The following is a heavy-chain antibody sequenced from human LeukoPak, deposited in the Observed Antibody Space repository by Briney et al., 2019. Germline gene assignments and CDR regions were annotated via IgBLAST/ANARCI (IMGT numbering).Heavy chain of an antibody. CDR2: IYTSGST. CDR3: ARGIAAAEPDDY. D-gene: IGHD6-13*01. V-gene: IGHV4-4*07. J-gene: IGHJ4*02. CDR1: GGSISSYY. Sequence: SETLSLTRTVSGGSISSYYWSWIRQPAGKGLEWIGRIYTSGSTNYNPSLKSRVTMSVDTSKNQFSLKLSSVTAADTAVYYCARGIAAAEPDDYWGQGTLVTVSS.